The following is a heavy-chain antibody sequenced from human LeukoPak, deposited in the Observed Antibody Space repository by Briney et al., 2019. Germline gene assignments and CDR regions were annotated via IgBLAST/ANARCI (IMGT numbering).Heavy chain of an antibody. CDR1: AGSIGSYY. J-gene: IGHJ6*02. CDR3: AREDPQTTVPEGLDV. D-gene: IGHD4-17*01. CDR2: IYYSGTT. V-gene: IGHV4-59*01. Sequence: NPSEALSLTCALSAGSIGSYYWSWLRQPPGRGLEWIGYIYYSGTTNYNPSLKSRVTISVHTSKNQFSLKLTSVTAADTAIYYCAREDPQTTVPEGLDVWGQGTTVTVSS.